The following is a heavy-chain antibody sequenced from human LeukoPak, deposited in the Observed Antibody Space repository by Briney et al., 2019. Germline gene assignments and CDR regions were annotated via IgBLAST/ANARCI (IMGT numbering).Heavy chain of an antibody. D-gene: IGHD6-6*01. CDR1: GGSFSGYY. V-gene: IGHV4-34*01. CDR2: INHSGST. CDR3: ARGVLRADY. Sequence: SETLSLTCAVYGGSFSGYYWSWIRQPPGKGLEWIGEINHSGSTNYNPSLKSRVTISVDTSKNQFSLKLSSVTAADTAVYYCARGVLRADYWGQGTLVTVSS. J-gene: IGHJ4*02.